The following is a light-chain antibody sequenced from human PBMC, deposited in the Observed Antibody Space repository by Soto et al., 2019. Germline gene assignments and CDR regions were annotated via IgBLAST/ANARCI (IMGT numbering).Light chain of an antibody. V-gene: IGKV1-5*03. CDR1: QSISSW. J-gene: IGKJ1*01. CDR2: KAS. CDR3: QHDNSYPWT. Sequence: DIQMTQSPSTLSASVGDRVTITCRASQSISSWLAWYQQKPGKAPKLLIYKASSLESGVPSRFSGSGSGTEFSLNISSLQPDDFATYYCQHDNSYPWTFGQGTKVEIK.